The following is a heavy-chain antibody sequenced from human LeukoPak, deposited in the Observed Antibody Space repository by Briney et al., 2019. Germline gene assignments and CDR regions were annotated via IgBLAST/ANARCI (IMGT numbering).Heavy chain of an antibody. V-gene: IGHV4-34*01. Sequence: SETLSLTCAVYGGSFSGYYWSWIRQPPGKGLEWIGEINHSGSTNYNPSLKSRVTISVDTSKNQFSLKLSSVTAADTAVYYCARQFIIAARNELDYWGQGTLVTVSS. CDR1: GGSFSGYY. CDR3: ARQFIIAARNELDY. CDR2: INHSGST. D-gene: IGHD6-6*01. J-gene: IGHJ4*02.